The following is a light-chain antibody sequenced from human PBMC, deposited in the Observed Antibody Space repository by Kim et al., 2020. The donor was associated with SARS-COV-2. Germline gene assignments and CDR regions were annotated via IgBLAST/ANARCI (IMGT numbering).Light chain of an antibody. CDR1: NIGSKS. Sequence: APGKTARITCGGNNIGSKSVHWYQKKPGQAPVLVIYYDSDRPSRIPERFSGSNSGNTATLTISRVEAGDEADYYCQVWDSSSDHPVFGGGTKLTVL. CDR2: YDS. V-gene: IGLV3-21*04. CDR3: QVWDSSSDHPV. J-gene: IGLJ3*02.